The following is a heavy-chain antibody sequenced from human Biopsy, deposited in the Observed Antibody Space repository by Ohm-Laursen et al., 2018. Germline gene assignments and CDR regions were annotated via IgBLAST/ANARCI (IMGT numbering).Heavy chain of an antibody. D-gene: IGHD6-6*01. J-gene: IGHJ6*02. CDR3: ARDSRRTAREGGMDV. CDR1: GSTFSSYS. CDR2: ISETSSHI. Sequence: SLRLSCAASGSTFSSYSMNCVRQAPGKGLEWISYISETSSHIYDADSVKGRFTVARDNAKNSLYLQLNSLRAEDTAVYYCARDSRRTAREGGMDVWGQGTTVTVSS. V-gene: IGHV3-21*01.